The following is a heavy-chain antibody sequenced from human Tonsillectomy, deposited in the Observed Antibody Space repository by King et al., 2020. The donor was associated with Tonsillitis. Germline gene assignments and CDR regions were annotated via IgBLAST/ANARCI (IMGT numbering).Heavy chain of an antibody. J-gene: IGHJ6*02. CDR1: GGSFSGYY. Sequence: VQLQQWGEGLLKPSETLSLTCAVYGGSFSGYYWSWIRQPPGKGLEWIGEINHSGSTNYNPSLKSRVTISVDTSKNQFSLRLSSVTAADMAVYYCASLLTGDMDVWGQGTTVTVSS. V-gene: IGHV4-34*01. CDR2: INHSGST. D-gene: IGHD3-9*01. CDR3: ASLLTGDMDV.